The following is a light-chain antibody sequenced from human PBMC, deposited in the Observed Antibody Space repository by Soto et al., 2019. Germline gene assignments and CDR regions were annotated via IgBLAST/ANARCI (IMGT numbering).Light chain of an antibody. V-gene: IGKV3-15*01. CDR1: QSVDTY. CDR2: DAS. J-gene: IGKJ4*01. Sequence: ERPTLSCKASQSVDTYLAWYQQKPGQAPRLLIYDASTGASGIPPRFSGSGSGTEFTLTIDRLQAEDVAVYYCQHSASWPVTFGEGANVDIK. CDR3: QHSASWPVT.